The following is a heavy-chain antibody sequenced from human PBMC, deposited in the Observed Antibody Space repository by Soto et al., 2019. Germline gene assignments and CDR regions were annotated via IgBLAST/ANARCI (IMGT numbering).Heavy chain of an antibody. J-gene: IGHJ6*03. CDR2: IYYSGST. V-gene: IGHV4-39*01. Sequence: QLQLQESGPGLVKPSETLSLTCTVSGGSISSSSYYWGWIRQPPGKGLEWIGSIYYSGSTYYNPSLKSRVTISVDTSKNQFSLKLSSVTAADTAVYYCARHGIAVAGTRVLGYYYMDVWGKGTTVTVSS. D-gene: IGHD6-19*01. CDR1: GGSISSSSYY. CDR3: ARHGIAVAGTRVLGYYYMDV.